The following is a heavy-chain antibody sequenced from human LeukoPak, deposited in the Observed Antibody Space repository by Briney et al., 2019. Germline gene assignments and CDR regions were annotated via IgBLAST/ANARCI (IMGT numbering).Heavy chain of an antibody. Sequence: GGSLRLSCAASGFTFSSYSMNWVRQAPGKGLEWVSSISSSSYIYYADSVKGRFTISRDNAKNSLYLQMNSLRAEDTAVYYCARVEDYYDSSGYSGIDYWGQGTLVTVSS. J-gene: IGHJ4*02. D-gene: IGHD3-22*01. V-gene: IGHV3-21*01. CDR3: ARVEDYYDSSGYSGIDY. CDR1: GFTFSSYS. CDR2: ISSSSYI.